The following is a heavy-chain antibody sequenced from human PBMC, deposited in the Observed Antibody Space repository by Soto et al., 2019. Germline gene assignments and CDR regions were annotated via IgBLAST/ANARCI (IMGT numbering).Heavy chain of an antibody. CDR2: ISSSSSYI. V-gene: IGHV3-21*06. J-gene: IGHJ4*02. D-gene: IGHD3-10*01. CDR3: VRDIGEMSAV. CDR1: GFTFSSST. Sequence: GGSLRLSCTGSGFTFSSSTMTWVRQGPGKGLEWVSSISSSSSYIYFADSLKGRFTISRDNAKNSLYLQMNSLRAEDTAVYYCVRDIGEMSAVWGQGTQVTVSS.